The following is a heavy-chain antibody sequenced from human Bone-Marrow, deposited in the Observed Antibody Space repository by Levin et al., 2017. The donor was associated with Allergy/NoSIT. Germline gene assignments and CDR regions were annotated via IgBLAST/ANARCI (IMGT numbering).Heavy chain of an antibody. J-gene: IGHJ3*02. CDR1: GFTFDDYA. V-gene: IGHV3-9*01. CDR2: ISWNSGSI. Sequence: PGGSLRLSCAASGFTFDDYAMHWVRQAPGKGLEWVSGISWNSGSIGYADSVKGRFTISRDNAKNSLYLQMNSLRAEDTALYYCAKARRTMIVTDAFDIWGQGTMVTVSS. CDR3: AKARRTMIVTDAFDI. D-gene: IGHD3-22*01.